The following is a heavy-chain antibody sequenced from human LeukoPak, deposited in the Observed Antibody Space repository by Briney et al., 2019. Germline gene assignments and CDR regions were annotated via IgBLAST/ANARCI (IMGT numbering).Heavy chain of an antibody. Sequence: GGSLRLSCSASGFTFSIYAMSGVRQAPGKGLEWGAAISGSGGSTYYADSVKGRFTSSRDNAKDKTSMNMNSLRAEATAVYYCAKNSGRIFGVAKGYYFDYWGQGTLVTVSS. V-gene: IGHV3-23*01. CDR2: ISGSGGST. D-gene: IGHD3-3*01. J-gene: IGHJ4*02. CDR3: AKNSGRIFGVAKGYYFDY. CDR1: GFTFSIYA.